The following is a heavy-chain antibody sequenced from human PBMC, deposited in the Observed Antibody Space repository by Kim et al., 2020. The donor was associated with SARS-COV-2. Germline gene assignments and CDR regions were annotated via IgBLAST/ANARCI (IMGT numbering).Heavy chain of an antibody. V-gene: IGHV3-23*01. D-gene: IGHD6-19*01. J-gene: IGHJ4*02. CDR1: GFTFSDYA. CDR2: ISGSGSSI. CDR3: ARRGTRGWYAFDY. Sequence: GGSLRLSCAASGFTFSDYAMNWVRQVPGKGLESVSTISGSGSSIYYADSVKGRFTISRDNSKNTLYLQMNSLRAEDTAVYYCARRGTRGWYAFDYWGQGT.